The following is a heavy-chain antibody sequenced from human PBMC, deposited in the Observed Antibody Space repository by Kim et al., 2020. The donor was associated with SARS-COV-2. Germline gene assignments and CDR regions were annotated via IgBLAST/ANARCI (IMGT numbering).Heavy chain of an antibody. V-gene: IGHV4-4*02. CDR3: ARDHSSGWYRSFDY. CDR2: IYHSGST. CDR1: GGSISSSNW. D-gene: IGHD6-19*01. Sequence: SETLSLTCAVSGGSISSSNWWSWVRQPPGKGLEWIGEIYHSGSTNYNPSLKSRVTISVDKSKNQFSLKLSSVTAADTAVYYCARDHSSGWYRSFDYWGQGTLVTVSS. J-gene: IGHJ4*02.